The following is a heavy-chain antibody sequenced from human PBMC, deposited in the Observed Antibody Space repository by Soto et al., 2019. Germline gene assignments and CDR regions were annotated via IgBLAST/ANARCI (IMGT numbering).Heavy chain of an antibody. CDR1: GFTFSSDG. J-gene: IGHJ6*02. D-gene: IGHD4-17*01. CDR2: IWYDGSNK. V-gene: IGHV3-33*01. Sequence: QVQLVESGGGVVQPGRSLRLSCAASGFTFSSDGMHWVRQAPGKGLEWVAVIWYDGSNKYYADSVKGRFTISRDNSKNTLYLQMNSLRAEDTAVYYCARDGGRLTTGDYVAELDYYYYYGMDVWGHGTTVTVSS. CDR3: ARDGGRLTTGDYVAELDYYYYYGMDV.